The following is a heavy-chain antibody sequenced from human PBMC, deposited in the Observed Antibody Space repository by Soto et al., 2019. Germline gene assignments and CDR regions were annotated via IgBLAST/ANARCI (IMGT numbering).Heavy chain of an antibody. D-gene: IGHD3-3*01. CDR1: GCSISSYY. J-gene: IGHJ6*03. V-gene: IGHV4-59*08. Sequence: SETLSLTCTVSGCSISSYYWSWIRQPPGKGLEWIGYIYYSGSTNYNPSLKSRVTISVDMSKNLFSLKLSSVTAADSAVYYCARHARMSGYYIYYYYYMDVWGKGTTVTVSS. CDR2: IYYSGST. CDR3: ARHARMSGYYIYYYYYMDV.